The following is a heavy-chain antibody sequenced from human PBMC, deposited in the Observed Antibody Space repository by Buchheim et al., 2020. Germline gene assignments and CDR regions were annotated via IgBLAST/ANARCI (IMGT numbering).Heavy chain of an antibody. V-gene: IGHV3-74*01. Sequence: EVQLVESGGGLVQAGGSLRLSCAASGFTFRSYWMHLVRQVPGTGLVWVSRINNDGSSTIYAESVKGRFTISRDNAKNTLYLEMNSLRAEDTALYYCAREGYTSGWYFEDYWGQGTL. J-gene: IGHJ4*02. CDR2: INNDGSST. D-gene: IGHD6-19*01. CDR3: AREGYTSGWYFEDY. CDR1: GFTFRSYW.